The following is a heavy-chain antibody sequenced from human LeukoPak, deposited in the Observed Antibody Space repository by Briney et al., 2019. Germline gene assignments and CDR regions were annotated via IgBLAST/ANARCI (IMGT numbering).Heavy chain of an antibody. Sequence: PSETLSLTCTVSGGSISSYFWTWIRQPPGKGLEWIGNIFHTGNTNHNPSLKSRVTISKDTSKNQFSLKLTSVTAADTAAYYCVRDLDWGAFDMWGQGKMVTVSS. CDR2: IFHTGNT. J-gene: IGHJ3*02. V-gene: IGHV4-59*01. CDR1: GGSISSYF. D-gene: IGHD3/OR15-3a*01. CDR3: VRDLDWGAFDM.